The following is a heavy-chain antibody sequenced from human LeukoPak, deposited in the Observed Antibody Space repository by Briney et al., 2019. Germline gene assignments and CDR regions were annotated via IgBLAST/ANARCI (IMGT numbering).Heavy chain of an antibody. CDR1: GGTFSSYA. Sequence: SVKVSCKASGGTFSSYATSWVRQAPGQGLEWMGGIIPISGTANYAQKFQGRVTITADESTSTAYMELSSLRSEDTAVYYCASSLPAAGVTPFDYWGQGTLVTVSS. D-gene: IGHD6-25*01. CDR3: ASSLPAAGVTPFDY. V-gene: IGHV1-69*13. J-gene: IGHJ4*02. CDR2: IIPISGTA.